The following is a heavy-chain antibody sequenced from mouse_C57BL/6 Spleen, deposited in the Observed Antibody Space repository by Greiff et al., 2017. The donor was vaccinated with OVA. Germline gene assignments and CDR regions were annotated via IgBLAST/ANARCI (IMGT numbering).Heavy chain of an antibody. CDR1: GYAFSSSW. J-gene: IGHJ2*01. CDR2: IYPGDGDT. V-gene: IGHV1-82*01. CDR3: ARSGDYDYFDY. Sequence: VQRVESGPELVKPGASVKISCKASGYAFSSSWMNWVKQRPGKGLEWIGRIYPGDGDTNYNGKFKGKATLTADKSSSTAYMQLSSLTSEDSAVYFCARSGDYDYFDYWGQGTTLTVSS. D-gene: IGHD1-1*02.